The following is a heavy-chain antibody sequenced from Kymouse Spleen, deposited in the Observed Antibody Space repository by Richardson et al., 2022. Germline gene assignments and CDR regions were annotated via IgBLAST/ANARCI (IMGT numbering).Heavy chain of an antibody. J-gene: IGHJ6*02. CDR2: IKSKTDGGTT. CDR1: GFTFSNAW. CDR3: TTPLGSYYYYYGMDV. V-gene: IGHV3-15*01. Sequence: EVQLVESGGGLVKPGGSLRLSCAASGFTFSNAWMSWVRQAPGKGLEWVGRIKSKTDGGTTDYAAPVKGRFTISRDDSKNTLYLQMNSLKTEDTAVYYCTTPLGSYYYYYGMDVWGQGTTVTVSS. D-gene: IGHD3-16*02.